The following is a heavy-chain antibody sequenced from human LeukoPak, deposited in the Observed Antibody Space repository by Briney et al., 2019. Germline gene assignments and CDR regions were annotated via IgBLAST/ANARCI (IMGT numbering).Heavy chain of an antibody. CDR2: ISSSSSYI. V-gene: IGHV3-21*01. CDR1: GFAFSSYS. D-gene: IGHD2-2*01. J-gene: IGHJ4*02. Sequence: GGSLRLSCAASGFAFSSYSMNWVRQAPGKGLEWVSSISSSSSYIYYADSVKGRFTISRDNAKNSLYLQMNSLRAEDTAVYYCARDGSRGYFDYWGQGTLVTVSS. CDR3: ARDGSRGYFDY.